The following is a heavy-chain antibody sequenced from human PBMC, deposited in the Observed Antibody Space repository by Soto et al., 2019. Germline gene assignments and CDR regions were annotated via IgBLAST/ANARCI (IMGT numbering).Heavy chain of an antibody. CDR1: GFTFSSYE. Sequence: PGGSLRLSCAASGFTFSSYEMNWVRQAPGKGLEWVSYISSSGSTIYYADSVKGRFTISRDNAKNSLYLQMNSLRAEDTAVYYCARDRDYYDSSGYCDYWGQGTLVTVSS. V-gene: IGHV3-48*03. J-gene: IGHJ4*02. D-gene: IGHD3-22*01. CDR3: ARDRDYYDSSGYCDY. CDR2: ISSSGSTI.